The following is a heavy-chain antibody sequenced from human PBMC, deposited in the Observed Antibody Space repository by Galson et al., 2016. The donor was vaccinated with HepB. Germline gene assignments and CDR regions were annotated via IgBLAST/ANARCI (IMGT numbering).Heavy chain of an antibody. Sequence: SLRLSCAASGSTVSRNYMSWVRQTPGKGLEWVSIIYSGGSTYYADSVKGRFTISRDNSKNTLYLQVNSLRAEDTGVYYCARDRVESGSFPLGYWGQGTLVTVSS. V-gene: IGHV3-66*01. D-gene: IGHD1-26*01. CDR1: GSTVSRNY. J-gene: IGHJ4*02. CDR2: IYSGGST. CDR3: ARDRVESGSFPLGY.